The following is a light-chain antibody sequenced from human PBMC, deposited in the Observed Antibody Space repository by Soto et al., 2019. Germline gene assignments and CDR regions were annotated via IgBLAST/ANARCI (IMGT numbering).Light chain of an antibody. CDR3: SSYTSSSTLGGV. Sequence: QSVLTQPRSVSGSPGQSVTISCTGTSSDVDGYNYVSWYQQHPGKAPKLMIYDVSERPSGVPDRFSGSKSGNTASLTISGLQAEDEADYYCSSYTSSSTLGGVFGTGTKVTVL. CDR1: SSDVDGYNY. J-gene: IGLJ1*01. CDR2: DVS. V-gene: IGLV2-11*01.